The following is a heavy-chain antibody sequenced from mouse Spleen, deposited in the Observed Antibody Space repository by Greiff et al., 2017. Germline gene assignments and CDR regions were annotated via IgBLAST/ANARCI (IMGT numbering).Heavy chain of an antibody. Sequence: QVHVKQSGAELVKPGASVKMSCKASGYTFTTYPIEWMKQNHGKSLEWIGNFHPYNDDTKYNEKFKGKATLTVEKSSSTVYLELSRLTSDDSAVYYCARRRGYDGWFAYWGQGTLVTVSA. CDR2: FHPYNDDT. J-gene: IGHJ3*01. V-gene: IGHV1-47*01. D-gene: IGHD2-2*01. CDR1: GYTFTTYP. CDR3: ARRRGYDGWFAY.